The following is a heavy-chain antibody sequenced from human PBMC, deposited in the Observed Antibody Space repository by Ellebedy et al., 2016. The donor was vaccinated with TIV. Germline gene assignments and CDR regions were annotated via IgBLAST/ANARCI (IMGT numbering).Heavy chain of an antibody. J-gene: IGHJ6*02. CDR1: GYTFSNYW. V-gene: IGHV5-51*01. Sequence: GESLKISXKGSGYTFSNYWIGWVRQMPGKGLEWMGIINPRDSDSRYSPSFQGQVTISADKSINTAYLQWSSLKASDTAMYYCARHVWRVVGSDVCYYYGLDVWGQGTTVNVSS. CDR3: ARHVWRVVGSDVCYYYGLDV. D-gene: IGHD1-26*01. CDR2: INPRDSDS.